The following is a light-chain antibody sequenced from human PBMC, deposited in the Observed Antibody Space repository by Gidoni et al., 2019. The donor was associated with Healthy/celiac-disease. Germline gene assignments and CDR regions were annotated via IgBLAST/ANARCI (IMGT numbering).Light chain of an antibody. Sequence: QSALTQPRSVSGSPGQSVTISCTGTSSDVGGYNYVSWYQQHPGKAPKLIIYDVSTRPSGVPDRFSGSKSGNTASLTISGLQAEDEADYYCCSYAGSYTYVFGTGTKVTV. CDR2: DVS. CDR1: SSDVGGYNY. CDR3: CSYAGSYTYV. J-gene: IGLJ1*01. V-gene: IGLV2-11*01.